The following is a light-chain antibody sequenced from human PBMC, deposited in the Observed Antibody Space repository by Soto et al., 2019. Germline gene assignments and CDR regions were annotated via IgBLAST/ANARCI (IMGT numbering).Light chain of an antibody. V-gene: IGKV3-20*01. Sequence: EIVLTQSPGTLSLSPGEGATLSCRARQSISSNFLAWYQQKRGQAPRLLIHGASNRATGIPDRFSGSGSGTDFTLTITRLEPEDFAVYYCQQYGGSPRTFGQGTKVEVK. CDR3: QQYGGSPRT. CDR2: GAS. CDR1: QSISSNF. J-gene: IGKJ1*01.